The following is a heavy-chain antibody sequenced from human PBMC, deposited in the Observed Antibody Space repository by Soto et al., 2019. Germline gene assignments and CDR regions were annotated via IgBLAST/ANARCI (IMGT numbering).Heavy chain of an antibody. Sequence: EVQLVESGGGLVKPGGSLRLSCAASGFTFSSYSMNWVRQAPGKGLEWVSSISSSSSYIYYADSVKGRFTISRDNAKNSLYLQMKSLRAEDTAVYYCARGYSSSWSPSYYYYGMDVWGQGTTVTVSS. J-gene: IGHJ6*02. CDR1: GFTFSSYS. V-gene: IGHV3-21*01. CDR3: ARGYSSSWSPSYYYYGMDV. CDR2: ISSSSSYI. D-gene: IGHD6-13*01.